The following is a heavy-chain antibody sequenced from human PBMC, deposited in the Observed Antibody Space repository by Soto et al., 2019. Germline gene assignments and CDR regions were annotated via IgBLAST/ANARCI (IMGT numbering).Heavy chain of an antibody. CDR3: ARREIQGPIDY. Sequence: QVQLQESGPGLVKPSDTLSLTCAVSGYSISSNNWWGWIRQPPGKGLEWIGYIYYSGTTYYNPSLKSRVTMSVATSKTQFSLKLTSVTAVDTAVYYCARREIQGPIDYWGQGTLVTVSS. CDR2: IYYSGTT. CDR1: GYSISSNNW. J-gene: IGHJ4*02. D-gene: IGHD1-26*01. V-gene: IGHV4-28*01.